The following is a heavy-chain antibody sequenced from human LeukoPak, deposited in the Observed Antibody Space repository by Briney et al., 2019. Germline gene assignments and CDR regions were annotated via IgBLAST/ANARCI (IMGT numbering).Heavy chain of an antibody. D-gene: IGHD3-16*02. CDR1: GGSISSYY. CDR2: IYYSGST. J-gene: IGHJ4*02. CDR3: ARAGRLGELSLSPLDY. Sequence: SETPSLTCTVSGGSISSYYWSWIRQPPGKGLEWIGYIYYSGSTNYNPSLKSRVTISVDTSKNQFSLKLSSVTAADTAVYYCARAGRLGELSLSPLDYWGQGTLVTVSS. V-gene: IGHV4-59*01.